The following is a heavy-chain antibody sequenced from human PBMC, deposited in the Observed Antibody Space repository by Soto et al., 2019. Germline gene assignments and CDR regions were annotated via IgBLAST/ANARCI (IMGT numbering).Heavy chain of an antibody. CDR3: ARGPSLWNRPQVRFDP. CDR2: INHSGST. V-gene: IGHV4-34*01. CDR1: GGSFSGYY. D-gene: IGHD1-1*01. J-gene: IGHJ5*02. Sequence: SETLSLTCAVYGGSFSGYYWSWIRQPPGKGLEWIGEINHSGSTNYNPSLKSRVTISVDTSKNQFSLKLSSVTAADTTVYYCARGPSLWNRPQVRFDPWGKGTLVTVSS.